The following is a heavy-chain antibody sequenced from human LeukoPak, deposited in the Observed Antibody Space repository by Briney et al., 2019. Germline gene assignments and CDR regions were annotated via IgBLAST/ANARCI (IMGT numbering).Heavy chain of an antibody. D-gene: IGHD6-13*01. Sequence: ASVKVSCKASGYTFTSYGISWVRQAPGQGLEWMGWISAHNGNTNYAQKLQGRVTMTTDTSTSTAYMELRSLRSDDTAVYYCAREDSSSLGYYGMDVWGQGTTVTVPS. CDR3: AREDSSSLGYYGMDV. CDR2: ISAHNGNT. V-gene: IGHV1-18*01. J-gene: IGHJ6*02. CDR1: GYTFTSYG.